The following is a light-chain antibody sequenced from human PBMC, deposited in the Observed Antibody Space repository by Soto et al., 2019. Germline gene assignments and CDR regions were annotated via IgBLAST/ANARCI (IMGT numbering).Light chain of an antibody. CDR1: SSDVGGYNY. CDR3: SSYTSSTAYV. V-gene: IGLV2-14*01. Sequence: QSALTQPASVSGSPGQSITISCTGTSSDVGGYNYVSWYQLHPGKAPKLMVYEVSNRPSGVSNRFSGSKSGNTASLTISGLQAEDEADYYCSSYTSSTAYVFATGTNAPS. J-gene: IGLJ1*01. CDR2: EVS.